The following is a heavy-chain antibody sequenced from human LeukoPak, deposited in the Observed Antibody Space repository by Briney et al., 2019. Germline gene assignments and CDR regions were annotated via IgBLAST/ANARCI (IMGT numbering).Heavy chain of an antibody. V-gene: IGHV3-21*01. CDR1: RFTFSSYK. Sequence: VGSLRLSCAASRFTFSSYKVNWVRQAPGKGLEWVSSISSSSSYICYADSVKGRFTISRDNARNSLYLQMNSLRAEDTAVYYCARESGSGEFDYWGQGTLVTVSS. CDR2: ISSSSSYI. CDR3: ARESGSGEFDY. D-gene: IGHD6-19*01. J-gene: IGHJ4*02.